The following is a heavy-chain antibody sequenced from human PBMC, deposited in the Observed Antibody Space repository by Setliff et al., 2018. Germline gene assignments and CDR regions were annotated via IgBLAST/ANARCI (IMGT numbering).Heavy chain of an antibody. J-gene: IGHJ4*02. CDR2: FDPEEGER. Sequence: ASVKVSCKVSGNTLTHLSIHWVRQAPGEGLEWIGGFDPEEGERIYAPRLQGRVTMTEDTSSDTAYMELSSLRPEVTAVYYCAIDSVVRGFINGDSFDYWGQGTLVTVSS. V-gene: IGHV1-24*01. D-gene: IGHD3-10*01. CDR3: AIDSVVRGFINGDSFDY. CDR1: GNTLTHLS.